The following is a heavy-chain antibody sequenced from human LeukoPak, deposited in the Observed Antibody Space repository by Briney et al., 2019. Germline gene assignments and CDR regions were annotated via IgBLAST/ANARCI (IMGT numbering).Heavy chain of an antibody. V-gene: IGHV3-48*03. D-gene: IGHD3-10*01. J-gene: IGHJ6*03. CDR2: ISSSGITI. CDR1: GFTSSSYE. CDR3: ARGSVSYGYYDYYMDV. Sequence: GGSLRLSCAASGFTSSSYEMNWVRQAPGKGLEWVSYISSSGITIYYADSVKGRFTISRDNAKNSLYLQMNSLRAEDTAVYYCARGSVSYGYYDYYMDVWGKGTTVTVSS.